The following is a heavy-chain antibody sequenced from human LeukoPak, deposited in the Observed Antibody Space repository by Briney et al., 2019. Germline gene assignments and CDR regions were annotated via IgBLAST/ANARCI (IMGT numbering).Heavy chain of an antibody. V-gene: IGHV1-2*02. D-gene: IGHD6-19*01. Sequence: ASVKVSCKASGYTFTGYYMRWVRQAPGQGLEWMGWINPNSGGTNYAQKFQGRVTMTRDTSISTAYMELSRLRSDDTAVYYCARDRGEGEWLSPELVFDYWGQGTLVTVSS. CDR1: GYTFTGYY. CDR2: INPNSGGT. J-gene: IGHJ4*02. CDR3: ARDRGEGEWLSPELVFDY.